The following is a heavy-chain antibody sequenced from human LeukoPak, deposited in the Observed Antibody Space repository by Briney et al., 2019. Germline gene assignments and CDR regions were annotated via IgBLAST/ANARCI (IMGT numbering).Heavy chain of an antibody. D-gene: IGHD1-1*01. CDR1: GGSISSSSYY. J-gene: IGHJ6*03. CDR2: IYYSGST. Sequence: SETLSLTCTVSGGSISSSSYYWGWIRQPPGKGLEWIGSIYYSGSTYYNPSLKSRVTISVDTSKNQFSLKLSSVTAADTAVYYCARQERDGIYYYYYMDVWGKGTTVTVSS. CDR3: ARQERDGIYYYYYMDV. V-gene: IGHV4-39*01.